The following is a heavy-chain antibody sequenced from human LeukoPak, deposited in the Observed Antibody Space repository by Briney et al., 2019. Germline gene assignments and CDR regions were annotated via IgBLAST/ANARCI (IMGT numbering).Heavy chain of an antibody. CDR1: GFTFSNYE. D-gene: IGHD3-10*01. J-gene: IGHJ4*02. Sequence: GGSLRLSCAGSGFTFSNYEMNWVRQAPGKGLEWVSYISGSGATIYYADSVKGRFTISRDNAKNSLYLQMNSLRAEDTAVYYCAKDRLRITMVRGVSCDYWGQGTLVTVSS. V-gene: IGHV3-48*03. CDR2: ISGSGATI. CDR3: AKDRLRITMVRGVSCDY.